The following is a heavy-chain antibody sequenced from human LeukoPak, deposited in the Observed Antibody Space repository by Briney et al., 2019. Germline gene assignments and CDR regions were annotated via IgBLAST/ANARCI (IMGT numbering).Heavy chain of an antibody. Sequence: GRSLRLSCAASGFTFSSYAMHWDRQAPGKGLEWVAVISYDGSNKYYADSVKGRFTISRDNSKNTLYLQMNSLRAEDTAVYYCAREASSGWSTLYYFDYWGQGTLVTVSS. CDR1: GFTFSSYA. J-gene: IGHJ4*02. CDR3: AREASSGWSTLYYFDY. D-gene: IGHD6-19*01. CDR2: ISYDGSNK. V-gene: IGHV3-30-3*01.